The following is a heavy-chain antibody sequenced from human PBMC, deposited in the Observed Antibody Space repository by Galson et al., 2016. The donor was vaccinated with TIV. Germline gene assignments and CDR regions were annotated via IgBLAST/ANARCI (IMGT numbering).Heavy chain of an antibody. V-gene: IGHV1-69*13. D-gene: IGHD5-18*01. J-gene: IGHJ4*01. CDR1: GGTFSSFA. CDR3: ARTSYTPMGY. Sequence: SVKVSCKASGGTFSSFALNWVRQAPGQGLAWIGEIIPGFGTVRYAQKFQARVTITADESATTSVMELRSLTSDDTAVYYCARTSYTPMGYWGQGTLVTVSS. CDR2: IIPGFGTV.